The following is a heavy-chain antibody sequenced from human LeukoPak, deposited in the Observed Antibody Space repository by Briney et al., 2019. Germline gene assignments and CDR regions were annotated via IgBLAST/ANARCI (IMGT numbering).Heavy chain of an antibody. CDR2: ISAYNGNT. Sequence: ASVKVSCKASGYTFTSYGISWVRQAPGQGLEWMGWISAYNGNTNYAQKLQGRVTMTTDTSTSTAYMELRSLRSDDTAVYYCARGGITGTTRGPTRLNDAFDIWGHGTMVTVSS. D-gene: IGHD1-20*01. J-gene: IGHJ3*02. V-gene: IGHV1-18*01. CDR3: ARGGITGTTRGPTRLNDAFDI. CDR1: GYTFTSYG.